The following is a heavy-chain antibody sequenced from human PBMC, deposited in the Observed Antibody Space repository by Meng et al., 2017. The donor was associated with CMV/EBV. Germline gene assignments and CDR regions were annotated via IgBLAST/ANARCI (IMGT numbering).Heavy chain of an antibody. CDR3: ARVPRYRFGGSYGMDV. CDR2: INPSGDST. CDR1: GYTFTSYY. Sequence: ASVKVSCKASGYTFTSYYMHWVRQAPGQGLEWMGIINPSGDSTSYAQKFQGRVTMTRDTSTSTVYMELSSLRSEDTAVYYCARVPRYRFGGSYGMDVWGQGTTVTVSS. V-gene: IGHV1-46*01. J-gene: IGHJ6*02. D-gene: IGHD3-16*01.